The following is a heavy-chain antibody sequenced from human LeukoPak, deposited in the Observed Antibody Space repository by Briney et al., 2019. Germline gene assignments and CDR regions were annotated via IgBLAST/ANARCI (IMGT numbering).Heavy chain of an antibody. CDR1: GFTFSSYG. CDR3: ARVGYDSFDY. V-gene: IGHV3-21*06. Sequence: GGSLRLSCAASGFTFSSYGMSWVRQAPGKGLEWVSSISSSSSYIYYADSMKGRFTISRDNAKNSLYLQMNSLRAEDTAVYYCARVGYDSFDYWGQGTLVTVSS. D-gene: IGHD5-12*01. CDR2: ISSSSSYI. J-gene: IGHJ4*02.